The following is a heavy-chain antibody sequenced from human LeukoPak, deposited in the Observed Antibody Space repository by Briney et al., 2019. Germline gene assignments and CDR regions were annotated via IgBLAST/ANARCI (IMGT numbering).Heavy chain of an antibody. CDR1: GFTFSSYA. V-gene: IGHV3-23*01. D-gene: IGHD3-10*01. Sequence: PGGSLRLSCAASGFTFSSYAMSWVRQAPGKGLEWVSAISGSGGSTYYADSVKGRFTIPRDNSKNTLYLQMNSLRAEDTAVYYCANKYGSGSYFGYWGQGTLVTVSS. CDR3: ANKYGSGSYFGY. J-gene: IGHJ4*02. CDR2: ISGSGGST.